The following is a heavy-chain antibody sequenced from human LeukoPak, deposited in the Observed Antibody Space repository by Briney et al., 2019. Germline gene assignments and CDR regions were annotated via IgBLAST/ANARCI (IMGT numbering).Heavy chain of an antibody. CDR3: ASSPYYDILTGYLIEANYFDY. D-gene: IGHD3-9*01. V-gene: IGHV4-59*01. CDR2: IYYSGST. Sequence: SETLSLTCTVSGGSISSYYWSWIRQPPGKGLEWIGYIYYSGSTNYNPSLKSRVTISVDTSKNQFSLKLSSVTAADTAVYYCASSPYYDILTGYLIEANYFDYWGQGTLVTVSS. CDR1: GGSISSYY. J-gene: IGHJ4*02.